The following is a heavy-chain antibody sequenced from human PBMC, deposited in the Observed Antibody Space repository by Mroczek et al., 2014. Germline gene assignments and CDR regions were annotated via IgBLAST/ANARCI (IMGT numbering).Heavy chain of an antibody. CDR3: ARGPSIAVAGGLSQLIDY. CDR1: GGSISSSSYY. D-gene: IGHD6-19*01. CDR2: IYYSGST. V-gene: IGHV4-39*01. J-gene: IGHJ4*02. Sequence: QVQLQQWGPGLVKPSETLSLTCTVSGGSISSSSYYWGWIRQPPGKGLEWIGSIYYSGSTYYNPSLKSRVTISVDTSKNQFSLKLSSVTAADTAVYYCARGPSIAVAGGLSQLIDYWGQGTLVTVSS.